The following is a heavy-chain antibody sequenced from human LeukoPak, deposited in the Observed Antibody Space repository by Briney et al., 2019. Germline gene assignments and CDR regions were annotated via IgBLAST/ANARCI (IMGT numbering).Heavy chain of an antibody. CDR2: ISGSGGST. D-gene: IGHD6-13*01. V-gene: IGHV3-23*01. Sequence: GGTLRLSCAASGFTFSSYGMSWVRQAPGKGLEWVSAISGSGGSTYYADSVKGRFTISRANSKNTLYLQMNSLRAEDTAVYYCAKDIAGYSIYYFDYWGQGTLVTVSS. CDR1: GFTFSSYG. CDR3: AKDIAGYSIYYFDY. J-gene: IGHJ4*02.